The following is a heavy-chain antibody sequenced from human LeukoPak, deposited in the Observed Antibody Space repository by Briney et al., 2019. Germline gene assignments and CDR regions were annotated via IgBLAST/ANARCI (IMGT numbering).Heavy chain of an antibody. D-gene: IGHD2-2*01. J-gene: IGHJ4*02. CDR2: IYPGDSDT. CDR1: GYSFTNYW. V-gene: IGHV5-51*01. CDR3: TRRVASAALANFDY. Sequence: GESLRISCKGSGYSFTNYWIGWVRPMPGKGLEWMGIIYPGDSDTRYSPSFQGQVTISVDKSISTAYLQWSSLKASDTAMYYCTRRVASAALANFDYWGQGTLVTVSS.